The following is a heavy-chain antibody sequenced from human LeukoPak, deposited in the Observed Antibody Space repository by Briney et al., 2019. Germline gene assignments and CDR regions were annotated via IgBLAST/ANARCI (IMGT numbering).Heavy chain of an antibody. J-gene: IGHJ4*02. V-gene: IGHV4-34*01. CDR3: ARGVSPSVGSGGRYYFDY. D-gene: IGHD2-15*01. CDR2: INHSGST. CDR1: GGSFSGYY. Sequence: SETLSLTCAVYGGSFSGYYWSWIRQPPGKGLEWIGEINHSGSTNYNPSLKSRVTISVDTSKNQFSLKLSSVTAADTAVYYCARGVSPSVGSGGRYYFDYWGQGTLVTVSS.